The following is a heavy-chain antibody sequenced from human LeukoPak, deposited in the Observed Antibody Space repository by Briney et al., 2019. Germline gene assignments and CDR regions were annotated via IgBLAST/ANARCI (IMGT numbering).Heavy chain of an antibody. V-gene: IGHV3-7*01. J-gene: IGHJ4*02. D-gene: IGHD6-6*01. CDR3: ARVDAALDY. Sequence: GGSLRLSCAASGFTLSNHWMIWVRQAPGKGPECVANIKQDGTEKYYLDSVKGRFTISRDNAKNSLYLQMNSLRAEDTAIYYCARVDAALDYWGQGTLVTVSS. CDR1: GFTLSNHW. CDR2: IKQDGTEK.